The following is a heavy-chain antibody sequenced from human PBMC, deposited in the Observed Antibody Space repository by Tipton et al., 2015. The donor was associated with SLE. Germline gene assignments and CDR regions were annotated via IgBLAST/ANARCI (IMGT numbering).Heavy chain of an antibody. V-gene: IGHV3-9*01. CDR1: GFTFDDYA. CDR3: AKDITYGSGSSRGGFDY. D-gene: IGHD3-10*01. Sequence: AVSGFTFDDYAMHWVRQAPGKGLEWVSGISWNSGSIGYADSVKGRFTISRDNAKNSLYLQMNSLRAEDTALYYCAKDITYGSGSSRGGFDYWGQGTLVTVSS. J-gene: IGHJ4*02. CDR2: ISWNSGSI.